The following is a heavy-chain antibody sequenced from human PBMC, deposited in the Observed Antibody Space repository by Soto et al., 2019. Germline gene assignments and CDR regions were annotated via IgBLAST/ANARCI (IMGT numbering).Heavy chain of an antibody. CDR2: ISSSSSTI. J-gene: IGHJ6*02. D-gene: IGHD6-13*01. CDR3: ARPKYSSSWYGTQRDYGMDV. Sequence: GGSLRLSCAASGFTFSSYSMNWVRQAPGKGLEWVSYISSSSSTIYYADSVKGRFTISRDNAKNSLYLQMNSLRDEDTAVYYCARPKYSSSWYGTQRDYGMDVWGQGTTVTVSS. V-gene: IGHV3-48*02. CDR1: GFTFSSYS.